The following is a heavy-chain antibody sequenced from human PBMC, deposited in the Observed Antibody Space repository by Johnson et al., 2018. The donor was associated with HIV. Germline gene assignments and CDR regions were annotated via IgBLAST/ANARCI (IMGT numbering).Heavy chain of an antibody. CDR2: ISYDGSNK. V-gene: IGHV3-30*04. Sequence: QMLLVESGGGVVQPGRSLRLSCVASGFTLSNNAMHWVRQAPGKGLELVAVISYDGSNKYYADSVKGRFTISRDNSKNTLYLQMNSLRAEDTAVYYCARVPNDAFDIWGQGTMVTVSS. J-gene: IGHJ3*02. CDR1: GFTLSNNA. CDR3: ARVPNDAFDI.